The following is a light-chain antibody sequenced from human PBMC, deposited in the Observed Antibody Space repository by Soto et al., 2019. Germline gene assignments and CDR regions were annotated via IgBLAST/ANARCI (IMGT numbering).Light chain of an antibody. CDR2: YKSDSDN. CDR1: SDINVGAYR. CDR3: VIWYSKTVV. J-gene: IGLJ3*02. Sequence: QPVLTQPTSLSASPGASARITCTLRSDINVGAYRIYWYQQKPGSPPRYLLRYKSDSDNQQGSGVPSRFSGSKDASTNAGLLLISGLQSEEEADYYCVIWYSKTVVFGGGTKVTVL. V-gene: IGLV5-39*01.